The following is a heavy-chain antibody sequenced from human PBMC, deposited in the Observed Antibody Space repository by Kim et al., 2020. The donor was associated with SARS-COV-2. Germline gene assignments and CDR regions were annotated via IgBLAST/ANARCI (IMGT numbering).Heavy chain of an antibody. V-gene: IGHV6-1*01. CDR2: TYYRSKWYN. CDR1: GDSVSSNSAA. D-gene: IGHD6-19*01. Sequence: SQTLSLTCAISGDSVSSNSAAWNWIRQSPSRGLEWLGRTYYRSKWYNDYAVSVKSRITINPDTSKNQFSLQLNSVTPEDTAVYYCAREPGTRDSSGWYGDGYYYYYGMDVWGQGTTVTVSS. J-gene: IGHJ6*02. CDR3: AREPGTRDSSGWYGDGYYYYYGMDV.